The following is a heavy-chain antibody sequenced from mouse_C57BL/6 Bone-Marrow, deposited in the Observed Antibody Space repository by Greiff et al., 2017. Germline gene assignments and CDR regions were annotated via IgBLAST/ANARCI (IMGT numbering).Heavy chain of an antibody. D-gene: IGHD3-3*01. J-gene: IGHJ2*01. CDR2: IYPGSGNT. V-gene: IGHV1-76*01. CDR3: ARWGWENYFDY. CDR1: GYTFTDYY. Sequence: QVHVKQSGAELVRPGASVKLSCKASGYTFTDYYINWVKQRPGQGLEWIARIYPGSGNTYYNEKFKGKATLTAEKSSSTAYMQLSSLTSEDSAVYFCARWGWENYFDYWGQGTTLTVS.